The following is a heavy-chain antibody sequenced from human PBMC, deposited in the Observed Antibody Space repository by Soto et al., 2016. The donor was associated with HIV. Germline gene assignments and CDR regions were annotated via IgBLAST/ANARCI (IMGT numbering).Heavy chain of an antibody. Sequence: EEQLVESGGGLVQPGGSLRLSCTASGITVTNTYLNWVRQAPGKGLEWVSVIYSDDSTFYADSVRGRFTISRDISKNTLFLQMNSLRAEDTAIHYCARERDYDSSEDGFDMWGQGTMVTVSS. CDR3: ARERDYDSSEDGFDM. V-gene: IGHV3-66*01. CDR2: IYSDDST. J-gene: IGHJ3*02. CDR1: GITVTNTY. D-gene: IGHD3-22*01.